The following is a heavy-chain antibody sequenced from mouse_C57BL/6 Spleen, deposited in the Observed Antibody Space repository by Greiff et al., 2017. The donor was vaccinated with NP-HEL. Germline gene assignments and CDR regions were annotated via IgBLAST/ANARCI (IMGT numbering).Heavy chain of an antibody. D-gene: IGHD1-1*01. V-gene: IGHV1-59*01. Sequence: QVQLQQPGAELVRPGTSVKLSCKASGYTFTSYWMHWVKQRPGQGLEWIGVIDPSDSYTNYNQKFKGKATLTVDTSSSTAYMQLSSLTSEDAAVYYCARSLITTVVRWYVDGWGTGTTVTGSS. CDR3: ARSLITTVVRWYVDG. CDR1: GYTFTSYW. J-gene: IGHJ1*03. CDR2: IDPSDSYT.